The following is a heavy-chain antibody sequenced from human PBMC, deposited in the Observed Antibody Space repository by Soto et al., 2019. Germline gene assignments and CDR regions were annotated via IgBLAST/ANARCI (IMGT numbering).Heavy chain of an antibody. V-gene: IGHV4-34*01. Sequence: SETLSLTCAVYGGSFSGYYWSWIRQPPGKGLEWIGEINHSGSTNYNPSLKSRVTISVDTSKNQFSLKLSSVTAADTAVYYCARGSAVVVAARNYYGMDVWGQGTTVTVSS. J-gene: IGHJ6*02. CDR2: INHSGST. CDR3: ARGSAVVVAARNYYGMDV. CDR1: GGSFSGYY. D-gene: IGHD2-15*01.